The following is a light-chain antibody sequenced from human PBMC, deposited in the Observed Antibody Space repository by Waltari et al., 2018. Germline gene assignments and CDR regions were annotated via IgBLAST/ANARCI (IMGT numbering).Light chain of an antibody. CDR3: QQFSSPPTWT. V-gene: IGKV4-1*01. CDR2: WAS. CDR1: QTLLYSAINKNS. Sequence: DSVMTQSPASLAVSLGERATLNCKSSQTLLYSAINKNSLAWYQQKPGQPPKLLIYWASTRASGVPDRFSGSGSGTDFTLSISSLQAEDVAVYFCQQFSSPPTWTFGQGTKVEIK. J-gene: IGKJ1*01.